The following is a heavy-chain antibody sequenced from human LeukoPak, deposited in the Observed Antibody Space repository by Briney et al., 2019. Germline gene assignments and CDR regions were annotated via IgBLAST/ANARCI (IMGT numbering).Heavy chain of an antibody. CDR1: GYTFTSYG. V-gene: IGHV1-18*01. D-gene: IGHD2-2*01. J-gene: IGHJ6*03. CDR3: ARDGVVVVPANFYYMDV. CDR2: ISAYNGNT. Sequence: ASVKVSCKASGYTFTSYGISWVRQAPGQGLEWMGWISAYNGNTNYAQKLQGRVTMTTDTSTNTAYMELRSLRSDDTAVYYCARDGVVVVPANFYYMDVWGKGTTVTISS.